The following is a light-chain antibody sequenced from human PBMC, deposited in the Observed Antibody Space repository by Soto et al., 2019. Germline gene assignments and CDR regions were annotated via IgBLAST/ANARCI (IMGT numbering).Light chain of an antibody. J-gene: IGLJ2*01. V-gene: IGLV2-11*01. CDR1: SSDVGGYNY. Sequence: QSALTQPRSVSGSPGQSVTISCTGTSSDVGGYNYVSWYQQHPGKAPKLMIYDVSKRPSGVPDRFSGSKSGNTASLTISGFKAEDEADFYCCSYEGSYTSVVFAGGPRLTVL. CDR2: DVS. CDR3: CSYEGSYTSVV.